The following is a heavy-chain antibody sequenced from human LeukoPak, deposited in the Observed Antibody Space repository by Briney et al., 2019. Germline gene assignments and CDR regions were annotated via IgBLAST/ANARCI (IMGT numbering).Heavy chain of an antibody. CDR2: ISGSGGST. J-gene: IGHJ4*02. CDR3: EKDGPKQWLDVYYFDY. V-gene: IGHV3-23*01. Sequence: PGGSLRLSCAASGFTFSSYAMSWVRQAPGKGLEWVSAISGSGGSTYYADSVKGRFTISRDNSKNTLYLQMNSLRAEDTAVYYCEKDGPKQWLDVYYFDYWGQGTLVTVSS. D-gene: IGHD6-19*01. CDR1: GFTFSSYA.